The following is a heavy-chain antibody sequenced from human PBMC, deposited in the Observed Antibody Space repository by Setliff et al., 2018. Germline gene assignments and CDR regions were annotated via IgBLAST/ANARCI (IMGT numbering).Heavy chain of an antibody. J-gene: IGHJ3*02. Sequence: GGSLRLSCAVSGFTFSNYAMNWVRQAPGKGLEWVSFISGGGSRTYYADSVKGRVTISRDNSKNTLYLQMSSLRAEDTAIYYCARDISGRDALDIWGQGTMVTVSS. CDR3: ARDISGRDALDI. V-gene: IGHV3-23*01. CDR2: ISGGGSRT. CDR1: GFTFSNYA. D-gene: IGHD3-10*01.